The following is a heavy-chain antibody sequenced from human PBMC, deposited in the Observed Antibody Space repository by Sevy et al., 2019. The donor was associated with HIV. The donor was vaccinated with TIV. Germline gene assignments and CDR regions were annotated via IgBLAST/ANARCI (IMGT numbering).Heavy chain of an antibody. CDR2: ISSSTI. CDR3: ARDFDI. J-gene: IGHJ3*02. Sequence: GGYLRLSCAASGFTFSSYSMNWVRQAPGKGLEWVSYISSSTIYYADSVKGRFTISRDNAKNSLYLQMNSLRDEDTALYYCARDFDIWGQGTMVTVSS. V-gene: IGHV3-48*02. CDR1: GFTFSSYS.